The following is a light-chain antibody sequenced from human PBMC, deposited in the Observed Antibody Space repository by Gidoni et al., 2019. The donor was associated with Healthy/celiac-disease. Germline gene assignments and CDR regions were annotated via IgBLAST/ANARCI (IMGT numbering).Light chain of an antibody. J-gene: IGLJ2*01. V-gene: IGLV1-44*01. CDR2: INT. CDR3: AAWDDSVNGVV. Sequence: QSVLTQPPSASGTPGHRVTISCSGTSPNIGTNTVNWYQQFPGTAPKLLLYINTQRPSGVPDRFSGSKSGTSASLAISGLQAEDEADYYCAAWDDSVNGVVFGGGTKLTVL. CDR1: SPNIGTNT.